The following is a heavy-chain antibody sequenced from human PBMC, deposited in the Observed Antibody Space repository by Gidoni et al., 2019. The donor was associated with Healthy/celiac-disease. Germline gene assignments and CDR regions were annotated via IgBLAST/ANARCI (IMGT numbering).Heavy chain of an antibody. CDR2: IKSKTDGGTT. J-gene: IGHJ6*02. CDR1: GFTFSNAW. CDR3: TTDGNIVVVPAAPYYYYGMDV. D-gene: IGHD2-2*01. V-gene: IGHV3-15*07. Sequence: EVQLVESGGGLVKPGGSLRLSCAASGFTFSNAWMNWVRQAPGKGLEWVGRIKSKTDGGTTDYAAPVKGRFTISRDDSKNTLYLQMNSLKTEDTAVYYCTTDGNIVVVPAAPYYYYGMDVWGQGTTVTVSS.